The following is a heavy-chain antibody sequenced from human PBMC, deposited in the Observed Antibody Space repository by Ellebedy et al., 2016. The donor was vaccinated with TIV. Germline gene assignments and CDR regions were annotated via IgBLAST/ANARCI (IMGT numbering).Heavy chain of an antibody. CDR1: GFSFRNYW. CDR3: ARRGSYGDYAVQVNNWFDR. V-gene: IGHV3-7*03. CDR2: IYQDGSEK. J-gene: IGHJ5*02. Sequence: GGSLRLSCVASGFSFRNYWMGWVRQAPGKGLEWVANIYQDGSEKYYVDSVEGRFTISRDNAKNSLYLEMKSLRAEDTAVYYCARRGSYGDYAVQVNNWFDRWGQGTLVTVYS. D-gene: IGHD4-17*01.